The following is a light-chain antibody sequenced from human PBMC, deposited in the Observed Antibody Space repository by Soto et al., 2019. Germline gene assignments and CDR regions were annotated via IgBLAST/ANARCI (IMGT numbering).Light chain of an antibody. J-gene: IGLJ1*01. CDR1: SSDVGGYNY. Sequence: QSVLTQPASVSGSPGQSITISCTGTSSDVGGYNYVSWYQQHPGKAPKLMIYDVSNRPSGVSNRFSGSKSGNTASLTISGLQAEDEADYYCSSYXSSFYVFGTGTKVTDL. V-gene: IGLV2-14*01. CDR2: DVS. CDR3: SSYXSSFYV.